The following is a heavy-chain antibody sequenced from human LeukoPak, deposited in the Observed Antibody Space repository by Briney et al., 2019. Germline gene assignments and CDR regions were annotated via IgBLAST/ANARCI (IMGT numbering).Heavy chain of an antibody. Sequence: PSGTLSLTRAVSGGSISSSNWWSWVRQPPGKGLEWIGEIYHSGSTNYNPSLKSRVTISVDKSKNQFSLKLSSVTAADTAVYYCARVRYDSSGYYRFDYWGQGTLVTVSS. CDR3: ARVRYDSSGYYRFDY. CDR2: IYHSGST. CDR1: GGSISSSNW. V-gene: IGHV4-4*02. J-gene: IGHJ4*02. D-gene: IGHD3-22*01.